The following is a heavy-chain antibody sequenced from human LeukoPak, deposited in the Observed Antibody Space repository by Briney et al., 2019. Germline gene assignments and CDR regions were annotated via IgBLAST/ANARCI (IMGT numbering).Heavy chain of an antibody. CDR2: INPNSGGT. CDR3: ARGVYCSGGSCYNPFDY. Sequence: ASVKVSCKASGYTFTGYYMHWVRQAPGQGLEWMGRINPNSGGTNYAQKFQGRVTMTRDTSISTAYMELSRLRSDDTAVYYCARGVYCSGGSCYNPFDYWGQGTLGTVSS. V-gene: IGHV1-2*06. D-gene: IGHD2-15*01. CDR1: GYTFTGYY. J-gene: IGHJ4*02.